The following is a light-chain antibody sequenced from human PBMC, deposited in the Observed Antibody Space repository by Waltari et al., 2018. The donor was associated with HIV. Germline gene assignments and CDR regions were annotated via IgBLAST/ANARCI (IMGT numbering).Light chain of an antibody. CDR3: CSYAGSIPFV. J-gene: IGLJ1*01. V-gene: IGLV2-11*01. CDR1: NSDVGRYNY. Sequence: QSALTQPRSVSGSLGQSVTISCTGTNSDVGRYNYVSWFQQHPGQAPKLMIYDVSKRPSGVPDRVSGSKSGNTASLTISGLQAEDEADYYCCSYAGSIPFVFGSGTKLTVL. CDR2: DVS.